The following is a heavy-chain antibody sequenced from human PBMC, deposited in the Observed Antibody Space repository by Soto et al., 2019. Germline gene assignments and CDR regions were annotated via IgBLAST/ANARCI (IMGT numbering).Heavy chain of an antibody. Sequence: EVQLLESGGGLVQPGGSLRLSCAASGFTFSSYAMSWVRQAPGKGLEWVSIIGVGGGARYYPESVKGRFTISRDNSRDTLYLETNILRDEDTPVYYCARVRFGELVWGQGTLVTVSS. D-gene: IGHD3-10*01. J-gene: IGHJ1*01. CDR3: ARVRFGELV. CDR2: IGVGGGAR. CDR1: GFTFSSYA. V-gene: IGHV3-23*01.